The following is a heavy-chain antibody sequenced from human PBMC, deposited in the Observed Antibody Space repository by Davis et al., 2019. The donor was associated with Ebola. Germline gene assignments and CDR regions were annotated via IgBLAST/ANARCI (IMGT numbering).Heavy chain of an antibody. V-gene: IGHV4-59*08. CDR2: IYYSGST. CDR3: ARQDTIFGVVMQDWFDP. J-gene: IGHJ5*02. CDR1: GGSISSYY. D-gene: IGHD3-3*01. Sequence: MPSETLSLTCTVSGGSISSYYWSWIRQPPGKGLEWIGYIYYSGSTNYNPSLKSRVTISVDTSKNQFSLKLSSVTAADTAVYYCARQDTIFGVVMQDWFDPWGQGTLVTVSS.